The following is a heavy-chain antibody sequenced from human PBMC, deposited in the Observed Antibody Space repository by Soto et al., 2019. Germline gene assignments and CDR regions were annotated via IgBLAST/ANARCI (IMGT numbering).Heavy chain of an antibody. Sequence: SETLSLTCTVSGGSISSSSYFWGWIRQPPGKGLEWIGSIYYSGNTYDNPSLKSRVTISVDTSKNQFSLKLSSVTAADTAVYYCACIFSGGYSYDSSNAFDIWGQGTMVTVSS. CDR2: IYYSGNT. J-gene: IGHJ3*02. CDR3: ACIFSGGYSYDSSNAFDI. CDR1: GGSISSSSYF. V-gene: IGHV4-39*01. D-gene: IGHD3-22*01.